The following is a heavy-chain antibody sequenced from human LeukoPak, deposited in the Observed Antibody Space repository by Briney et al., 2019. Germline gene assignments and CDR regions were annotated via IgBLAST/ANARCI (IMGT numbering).Heavy chain of an antibody. CDR3: PRGGGYNYGIMDV. CDR1: GYTFTSYD. V-gene: IGHV1-8*01. D-gene: IGHD5-18*01. Sequence: GASVKVSCNASGYTFTSYDINWVRQATGQGLEWMGWWNRNSGNTGYAQTVQGRVTITRNNSRDTAYMKLSSLGSEDTAVHYCPRGGGYNYGIMDVWRKGTTVTVCS. CDR2: WNRNSGNT. J-gene: IGHJ6*03.